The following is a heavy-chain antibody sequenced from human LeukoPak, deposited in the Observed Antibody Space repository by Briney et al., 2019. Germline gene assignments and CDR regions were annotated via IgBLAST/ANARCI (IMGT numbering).Heavy chain of an antibody. V-gene: IGHV3-7*01. J-gene: IGHJ4*02. CDR3: AGGSGWVTDS. Sequence: GGSLRLSCAASGFTFSAYWMNWVRQAPGKGLEWVANVKQDGSEKYYVDSVKGRFAISRDNAKNSLYLQMNSLRAEDTAVYFCAGGSGWVTDSWGQGTLVTVSS. CDR2: VKQDGSEK. CDR1: GFTFSAYW. D-gene: IGHD6-19*01.